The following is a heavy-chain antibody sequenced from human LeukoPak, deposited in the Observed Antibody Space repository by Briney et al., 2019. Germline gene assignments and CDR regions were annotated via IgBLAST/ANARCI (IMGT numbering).Heavy chain of an antibody. J-gene: IGHJ4*02. Sequence: GGSLRLSCAASGFTFSSYAMSWVRQAPGKGLEWVSAISGSGGSTYYADSVKGRFTISRDNSKNTLYLQMNSLRAEDTAVYYCAKGPKIVVVVAALHFDYWGQGTLVAVSS. CDR1: GFTFSSYA. V-gene: IGHV3-23*01. CDR3: AKGPKIVVVVAALHFDY. D-gene: IGHD2-15*01. CDR2: ISGSGGST.